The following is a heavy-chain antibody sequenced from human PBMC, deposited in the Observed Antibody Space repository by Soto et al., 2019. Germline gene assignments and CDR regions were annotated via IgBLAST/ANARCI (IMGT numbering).Heavy chain of an antibody. CDR2: IIPILGIA. D-gene: IGHD3-10*01. CDR3: ARELGYYCLGSYRSRASAFGI. Sequence: ASVKVSCKASGGTFSSYTISWVRQAPGQGLEWMGRIIPILGIANYAQKFQGRVTITADKSTSTAYMELSSLRSEDTAVYYCARELGYYCLGSYRSRASAFGIWGQGTMVTVSS. CDR1: GGTFSSYT. J-gene: IGHJ3*02. V-gene: IGHV1-69*04.